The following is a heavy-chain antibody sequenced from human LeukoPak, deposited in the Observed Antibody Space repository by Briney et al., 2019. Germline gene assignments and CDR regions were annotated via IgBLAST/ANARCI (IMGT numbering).Heavy chain of an antibody. CDR1: GFTFITYA. CDR3: AKDRGSGWYRFDY. D-gene: IGHD6-19*01. Sequence: PGGSLRLSCAASGFTFITYAMSWVRQAPGKGLEWVSGISGSGGNTYYAGSVKGRFTISRDNSKNTLYLQMNSLRAEDTAVHHCAKDRGSGWYRFDYWSQGTLVTVSS. CDR2: ISGSGGNT. J-gene: IGHJ4*02. V-gene: IGHV3-23*01.